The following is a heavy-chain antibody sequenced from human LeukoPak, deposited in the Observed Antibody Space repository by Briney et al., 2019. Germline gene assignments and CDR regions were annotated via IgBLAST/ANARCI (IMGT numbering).Heavy chain of an antibody. CDR1: GGSLGSFS. J-gene: IGHJ4*02. CDR3: ARGCSGSYCSLDY. V-gene: IGHV4-4*07. Sequence: SQTLSLTCTVSGGSLGSFSCSWIRQLDGNVLEWIERIYTSGSNNYNPSLKSRVTMSVDTSKNQFSLKLSSVTAADTAVYYCARGCSGSYCSLDYWGQGTLVTVSS. CDR2: IYTSGSN. D-gene: IGHD1-26*01.